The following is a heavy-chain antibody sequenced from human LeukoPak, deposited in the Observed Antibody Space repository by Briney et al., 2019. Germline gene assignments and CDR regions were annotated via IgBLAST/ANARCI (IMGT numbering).Heavy chain of an antibody. CDR1: GASMSDYY. CDR2: IYCTGST. CDR3: ARALLGANDAFDI. J-gene: IGHJ3*02. V-gene: IGHV4-59*01. D-gene: IGHD3-16*01. Sequence: SETLSLTCTVSGASMSDYYWSWIRQPPGKGLEWFGCIYCTGSTKYNPSLKSRVTISVDTSKNQFSLKLNSVTAADTAVYYCARALLGANDAFDIWGQGTMVTVSS.